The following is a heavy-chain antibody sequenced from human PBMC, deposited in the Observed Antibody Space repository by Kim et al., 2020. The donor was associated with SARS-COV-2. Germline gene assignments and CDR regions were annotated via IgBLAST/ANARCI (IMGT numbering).Heavy chain of an antibody. CDR3: VRDRMGGAFDM. J-gene: IGHJ3*02. CDR2: ITKGSTTI. CDR1: GFTFSAYD. D-gene: IGHD3-16*01. V-gene: IGHV3-48*02. Sequence: GGSLRLSCATSGFTFSAYDMNWVRQAPGKGLEWLSFITKGSTTIYYADSVEGRFTISRDNAKNSLFLQMNSLRDEDTALYYCVRDRMGGAFDMCCQGTVV.